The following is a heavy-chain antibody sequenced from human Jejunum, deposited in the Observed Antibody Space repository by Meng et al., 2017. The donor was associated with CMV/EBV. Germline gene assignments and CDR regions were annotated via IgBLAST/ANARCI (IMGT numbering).Heavy chain of an antibody. Sequence: TSYAMHWVRQAPGQRREWMGWINAGNGYTKYSQKFQGRVTITRDTSTNTVYMELSSLTSEDTAVYYCASPPHNYHDMINYNLGFFDFWGQGTLVTVSS. D-gene: IGHD3-10*01. CDR1: TSYA. V-gene: IGHV1-3*01. CDR3: ASPPHNYHDMINYNLGFFDF. CDR2: INAGNGYT. J-gene: IGHJ4*02.